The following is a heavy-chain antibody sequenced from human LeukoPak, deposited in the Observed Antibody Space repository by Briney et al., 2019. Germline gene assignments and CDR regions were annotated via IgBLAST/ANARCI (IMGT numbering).Heavy chain of an antibody. D-gene: IGHD6-13*01. CDR3: ARVTTRRSSAAGYNWFDP. Sequence: SETLSLTCTVSGGSISSGDYYWSWNRQPPGKGLEWIGYIYYSGSTYYNPSLKSRVTISVDTSKNQFSLKLSSVTAADTAVYYCARVTTRRSSAAGYNWFDPWGQGTLVTVSS. V-gene: IGHV4-30-4*01. CDR1: GGSISSGDYY. J-gene: IGHJ5*02. CDR2: IYYSGST.